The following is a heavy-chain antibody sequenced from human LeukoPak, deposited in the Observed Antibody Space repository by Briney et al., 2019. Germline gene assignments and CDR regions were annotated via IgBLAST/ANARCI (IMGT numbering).Heavy chain of an antibody. V-gene: IGHV3-33*06. CDR2: IWYDGSNK. Sequence: LGRSLRLSCAASGFTFSSYGMHWVRQAPGKGLEWVAVIWYDGSNKYYADSVKGRFTISRDNSKNTLYLQMNSLRAEDTAVYYCAKSIAAAGTDYFDYWGQGTLVTVSS. CDR1: GFTFSSYG. CDR3: AKSIAAAGTDYFDY. D-gene: IGHD6-13*01. J-gene: IGHJ4*02.